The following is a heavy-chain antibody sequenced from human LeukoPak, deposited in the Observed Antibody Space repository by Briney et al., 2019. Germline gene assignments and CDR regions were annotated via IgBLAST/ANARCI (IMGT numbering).Heavy chain of an antibody. CDR1: GGSISSSNYY. J-gene: IGHJ4*02. V-gene: IGHV4-39*01. D-gene: IGHD1-26*01. Sequence: SETLSLTCTVSGGSISSSNYYWGWIRQPPGEGLEWIGSIYYSGSTYYNPSLKSRVTMSVDTSKNQFSLKLSSVTAADTAVYYCARYYSGSYGFDYWGQGTLVTVSS. CDR2: IYYSGST. CDR3: ARYYSGSYGFDY.